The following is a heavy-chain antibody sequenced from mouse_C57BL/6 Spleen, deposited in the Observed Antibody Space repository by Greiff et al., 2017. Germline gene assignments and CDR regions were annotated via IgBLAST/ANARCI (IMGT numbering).Heavy chain of an antibody. D-gene: IGHD2-2*01. Sequence: QVQLQQSGAELVKPGASVKLSCKASGYTFTSYWMHWVKQRPGRGLEWIGRIDPNSGGTKYNEQFKSKATLTVDKPSSPAYMQLSSLTSEDSAVYDCARSGIYYGYDGFAYWGQGTLVTVSA. V-gene: IGHV1-72*01. CDR1: GYTFTSYW. CDR2: IDPNSGGT. J-gene: IGHJ3*01. CDR3: ARSGIYYGYDGFAY.